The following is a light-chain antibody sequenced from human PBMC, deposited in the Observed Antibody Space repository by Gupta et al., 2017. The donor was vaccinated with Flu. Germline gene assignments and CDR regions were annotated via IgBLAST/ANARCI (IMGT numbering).Light chain of an antibody. J-gene: IGLJ2*01. V-gene: IGLV2-14*03. Sequence: TISDIGGCDYVSWYQQHPGKAPYLIIFDVSRRHSGVSARFSGSKSGNTASLAISGLQAEDEADYYCASYDGSSTIFGEGTKLTVL. CDR2: DVS. CDR3: ASYDGSSTI. CDR1: ISDIGGCDY.